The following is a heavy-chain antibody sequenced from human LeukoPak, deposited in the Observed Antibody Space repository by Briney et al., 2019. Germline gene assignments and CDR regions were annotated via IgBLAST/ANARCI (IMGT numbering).Heavy chain of an antibody. CDR1: GYSFSNYW. Sequence: GESLKISCKGSGYSFSNYWIGWVRQIPGKGLEWMGIIFPGDSDTRYSPSFQGQVTISADKSITTAYLQWSSLKASDTAMYYCARQGADYGDYSDYWGQGTLVTVSS. V-gene: IGHV5-51*01. CDR2: IFPGDSDT. D-gene: IGHD4-17*01. J-gene: IGHJ4*02. CDR3: ARQGADYGDYSDY.